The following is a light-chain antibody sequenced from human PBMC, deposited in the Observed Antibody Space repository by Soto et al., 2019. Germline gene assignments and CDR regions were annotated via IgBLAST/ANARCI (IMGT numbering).Light chain of an antibody. CDR2: AAS. J-gene: IGKJ4*01. CDR1: QGIRNN. V-gene: IGKV1-27*01. CDR3: QRYNSALLT. Sequence: DIQMTQSPSSLSASVADRVTITCRASQGIRNNLAWYQQKPGKVPKLLIYAASALQSGVPSRFSGRGSGTDFTLTISSLQPEDVATYYCQRYNSALLTFGGGTKVEIK.